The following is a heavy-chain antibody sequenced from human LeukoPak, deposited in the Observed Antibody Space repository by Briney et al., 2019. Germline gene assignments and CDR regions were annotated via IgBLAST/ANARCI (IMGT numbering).Heavy chain of an antibody. Sequence: GASVKVSCKASGYTFTSYGISWVRQAPGQGLEWMGWISAYNGDTNYAQKFQGRVTITTNESTSTAYMELSSLRSEDTAVYYCARADSSSSPVDYWGQGTLVTVSS. CDR1: GYTFTSYG. CDR3: ARADSSSSPVDY. CDR2: ISAYNGDT. D-gene: IGHD6-6*01. V-gene: IGHV1-18*01. J-gene: IGHJ4*02.